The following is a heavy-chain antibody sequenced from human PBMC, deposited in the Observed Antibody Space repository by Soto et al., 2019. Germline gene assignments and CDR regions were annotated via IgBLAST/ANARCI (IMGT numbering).Heavy chain of an antibody. CDR2: ISWDGGST. Sequence: GGSLRLSCAASGFTFDDYTMHWVRQAPGKGLEWVSLISWDGGSTYYADSVKGRFTISRDNSKNSLYLQMNSLRTEDTALYYCAKDISFIAAAGPLWFDPWGQGTLVTVSS. J-gene: IGHJ5*02. CDR3: AKDISFIAAAGPLWFDP. CDR1: GFTFDDYT. V-gene: IGHV3-43*01. D-gene: IGHD6-13*01.